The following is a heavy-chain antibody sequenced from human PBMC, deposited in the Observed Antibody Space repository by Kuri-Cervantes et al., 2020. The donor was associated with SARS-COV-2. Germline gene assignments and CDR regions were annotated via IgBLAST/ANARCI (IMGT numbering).Heavy chain of an antibody. J-gene: IGHJ5*02. CDR2: ISSSSSTI. CDR3: AKVEGTNYDFWSGYYPQRNWFDP. V-gene: IGHV3-48*01. CDR1: GFTFSTYS. D-gene: IGHD3-3*01. Sequence: GESLKISCAASGFTFSTYSMDWVRQAPGKGLEWLSYISSSSSTIHYADSVKGRFTISRDNSKNTLYLQMNSLRAEDTAVYYCAKVEGTNYDFWSGYYPQRNWFDPWGQGTLVTVSS.